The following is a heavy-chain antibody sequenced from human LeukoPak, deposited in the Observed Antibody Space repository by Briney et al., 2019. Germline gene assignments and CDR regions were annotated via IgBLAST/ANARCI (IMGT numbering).Heavy chain of an antibody. Sequence: SETLSLTCTVSGRSIDNYYWGWLRQSPGKGLEYIAYIFYNGRTNYNLSLKSRVTISVDTSKNQFSLKLNYVTAADTAVYYCASHDFWSGFDYWGQGALVTVSS. CDR2: IFYNGRT. V-gene: IGHV4-59*08. D-gene: IGHD3-3*01. CDR1: GRSIDNYY. CDR3: ASHDFWSGFDY. J-gene: IGHJ4*02.